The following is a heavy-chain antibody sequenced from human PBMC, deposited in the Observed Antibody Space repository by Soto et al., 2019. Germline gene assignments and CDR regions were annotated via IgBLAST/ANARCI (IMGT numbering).Heavy chain of an antibody. Sequence: SQTLSLTCAISGDSVSSNSAAWNWIRQSPSRGLKWLGSTYYRSKWYNDYAVSVKSRITINPDTSKNQFSLQLNSVTPEDTAVYYCAIDLPRYCSGGSCYYQENWFDPWGQGTLVTVSS. CDR2: TYYRSKWYN. V-gene: IGHV6-1*01. CDR3: AIDLPRYCSGGSCYYQENWFDP. CDR1: GDSVSSNSAA. J-gene: IGHJ5*02. D-gene: IGHD2-15*01.